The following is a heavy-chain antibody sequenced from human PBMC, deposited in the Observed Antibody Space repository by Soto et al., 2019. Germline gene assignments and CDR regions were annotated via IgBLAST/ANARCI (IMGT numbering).Heavy chain of an antibody. V-gene: IGHV4-39*02. Sequence: SETLSLTCTVSGGSISSGPYSWGWIRQPPGEGLEWIATFHYGESTHYNPSLESRVTVSVDTSQNHFSLKVSSVTVADTVVYYCARLGGFCSSTNCYGYYAMDVWGQGTTVTVSS. J-gene: IGHJ6*02. D-gene: IGHD2-2*01. CDR1: GGSISSGPYS. CDR3: ARLGGFCSSTNCYGYYAMDV. CDR2: FHYGEST.